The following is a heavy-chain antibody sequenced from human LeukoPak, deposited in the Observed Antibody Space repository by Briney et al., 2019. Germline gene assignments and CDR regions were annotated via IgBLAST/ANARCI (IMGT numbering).Heavy chain of an antibody. J-gene: IGHJ4*02. CDR2: ISYDGSNK. CDR1: GFTFSSYA. CDR3: ARDRENIKIVEMATIRGSYFDY. V-gene: IGHV3-30-3*01. D-gene: IGHD5-24*01. Sequence: PGRSLRLSCAASGFTFSSYAMHWVRQAPGKGLEWVAVISYDGSNKYYADSVKGRFTISRDNSKNTPYLQMNSLRAEDTAVYYCARDRENIKIVEMATIRGSYFDYWGQGTLVTVSS.